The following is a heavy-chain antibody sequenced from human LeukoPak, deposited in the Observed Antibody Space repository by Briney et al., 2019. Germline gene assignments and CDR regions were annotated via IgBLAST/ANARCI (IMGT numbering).Heavy chain of an antibody. D-gene: IGHD6-13*01. Sequence: GESLEISCKGSGYSFTSYWIGWVRQLPGKGLEWMGIIYPGDSDTRYSPSFQGQVTISADKSISTAYLQWSSLKASDTAMYYCARRSDGYSSSWYWFDPWGQGTLVTVSS. CDR1: GYSFTSYW. J-gene: IGHJ5*02. V-gene: IGHV5-51*01. CDR2: IYPGDSDT. CDR3: ARRSDGYSSSWYWFDP.